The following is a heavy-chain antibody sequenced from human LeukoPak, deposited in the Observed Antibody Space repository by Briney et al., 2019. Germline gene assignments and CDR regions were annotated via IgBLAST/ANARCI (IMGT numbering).Heavy chain of an antibody. Sequence: SETLSLACTVSGGSISSGDYYWSWIRQPPGKGLEWIGEINHSGSTNYNPSLKSRVTISVDTSKNQFSLKLSSVTAADTAVYYCARATRYYYDSSGYHPFDYWGQGTLVTVSS. CDR1: GGSISSGDYY. CDR3: ARATRYYYDSSGYHPFDY. V-gene: IGHV4-61*08. CDR2: INHSGST. D-gene: IGHD3-22*01. J-gene: IGHJ4*02.